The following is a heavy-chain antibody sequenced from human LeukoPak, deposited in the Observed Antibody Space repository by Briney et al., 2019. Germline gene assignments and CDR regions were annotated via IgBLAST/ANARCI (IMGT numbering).Heavy chain of an antibody. CDR3: ARQTSSGLIDH. J-gene: IGHJ4*02. V-gene: IGHV5-51*01. CDR2: IYPGDSET. D-gene: IGHD6-19*01. Sequence: GESLKISCKGSGYDFTSYWIAWVRQMPGKSLEWMGIIYPGDSETRNSPSFQGHVTISVDKSISTAYLQWSSLKASDTAMYYCARQTSSGLIDHWGQGTLVTVSS. CDR1: GYDFTSYW.